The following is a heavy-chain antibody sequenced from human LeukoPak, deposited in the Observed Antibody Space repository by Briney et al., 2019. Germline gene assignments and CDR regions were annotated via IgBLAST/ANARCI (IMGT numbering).Heavy chain of an antibody. CDR1: GFTFSDYY. Sequence: GGSLRLSCAASGFTFSDYYMNWIRQAPGKGLEWVSYISPPGTTIYYADSVKGRFTISRDNARNSVSLQMNSLRAEDTAVYYCARAISPLFEYWGQGTVVTVSS. V-gene: IGHV3-11*01. J-gene: IGHJ4*02. CDR2: ISPPGTTI. CDR3: ARAISPLFEY. D-gene: IGHD2-21*01.